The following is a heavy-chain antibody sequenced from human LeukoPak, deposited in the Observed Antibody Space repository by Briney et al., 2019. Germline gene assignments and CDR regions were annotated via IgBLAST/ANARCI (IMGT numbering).Heavy chain of an antibody. V-gene: IGHV3-9*01. D-gene: IGHD4-23*01. J-gene: IGHJ6*02. Sequence: GGSLRLSCAASGFTFDDYAMHWVRQAPGKGLEWVSGISWNSGSIGYADSVKGRFTISRDNAKNSLYLQMNSLTPEDTALYYCVREKRGPGNFDKYYGMDVWGQGTTITVSS. CDR2: ISWNSGSI. CDR1: GFTFDDYA. CDR3: VREKRGPGNFDKYYGMDV.